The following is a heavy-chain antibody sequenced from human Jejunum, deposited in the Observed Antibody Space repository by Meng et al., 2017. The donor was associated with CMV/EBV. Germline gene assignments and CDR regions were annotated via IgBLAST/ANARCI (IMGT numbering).Heavy chain of an antibody. J-gene: IGHJ4*02. D-gene: IGHD2-8*01. CDR1: GYTFTNYA. Sequence: QVQLVQSGSELKKPGASGKVSCKASGYTFTNYAINWVRQAPGQGLEWMGRINPNTGGTNLEQRFQGRVSMTRDASITTAFMELSRLRYDDTAVYYCARDFVRGQTYWGQGTLVTVSS. CDR3: ARDFVRGQTY. V-gene: IGHV1-2*06. CDR2: INPNTGGT.